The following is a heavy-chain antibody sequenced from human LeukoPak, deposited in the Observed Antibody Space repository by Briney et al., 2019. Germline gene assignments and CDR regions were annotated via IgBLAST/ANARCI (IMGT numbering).Heavy chain of an antibody. CDR1: GGSISSYY. CDR3: ARLVDSSGWEDYYYGMDV. CDR2: IYYSGST. D-gene: IGHD6-19*01. V-gene: IGHV4-59*08. Sequence: PSETLSLTCTVSGGSISSYYWSWIRQPPGKGLEWIGYIYYSGSTNYNPSLKSRVTISVDTSKNQFSLKLSSVTAADTAVYYCARLVDSSGWEDYYYGMDVWGQGATVTVSS. J-gene: IGHJ6*02.